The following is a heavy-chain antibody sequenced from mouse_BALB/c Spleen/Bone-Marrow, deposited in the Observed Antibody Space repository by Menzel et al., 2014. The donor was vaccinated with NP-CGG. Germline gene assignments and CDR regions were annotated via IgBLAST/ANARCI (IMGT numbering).Heavy chain of an antibody. CDR1: GFAFSSYD. CDR3: ARPLTGASFDY. Sequence: EVKLMESGGGLVKPGGSLKLSCAASGFAFSSYDMSWVRQTPEKRLEWVATISSGGSYTYYPDSVKGRFTISRDNARNTLYLQMSSLRSEDTALYYCARPLTGASFDYWGQGTTLTVSS. D-gene: IGHD4-1*01. J-gene: IGHJ2*01. CDR2: ISSGGSYT. V-gene: IGHV5-9*02.